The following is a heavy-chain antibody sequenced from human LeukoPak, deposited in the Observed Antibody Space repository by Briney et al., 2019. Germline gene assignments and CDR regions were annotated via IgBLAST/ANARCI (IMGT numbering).Heavy chain of an antibody. CDR1: GFTFSSYA. CDR3: ARDMGEQWLVRYYGMDV. CDR2: ISYDGSNK. V-gene: IGHV3-30-3*01. Sequence: GGSLRLSCAASGFTFSSYAMHWVRQAPGKGLEWVAVISYDGSNKYYADSVKGRFTISRDNSKNTLYLQMNSLRAEDTAVYYCARDMGEQWLVRYYGMDVWGQGTTVTVSS. J-gene: IGHJ6*02. D-gene: IGHD6-19*01.